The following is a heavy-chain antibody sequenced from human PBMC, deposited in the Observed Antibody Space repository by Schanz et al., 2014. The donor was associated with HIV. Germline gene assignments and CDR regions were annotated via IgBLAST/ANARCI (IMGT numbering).Heavy chain of an antibody. CDR3: ARYLGGDDGDFYFDY. CDR1: GYSFTSYD. D-gene: IGHD4-17*01. Sequence: QVQLVQSGAEVQKPGASVKVSCKASGYSFTSYDINWVRQATGQGLEWMGWVNPKSGNTGYAQKFQGRVTMTRNTSISTAYMELSSLGSEDTAVYYCARYLGGDDGDFYFDYWGQGTLVTVSS. V-gene: IGHV1-8*02. J-gene: IGHJ4*02. CDR2: VNPKSGNT.